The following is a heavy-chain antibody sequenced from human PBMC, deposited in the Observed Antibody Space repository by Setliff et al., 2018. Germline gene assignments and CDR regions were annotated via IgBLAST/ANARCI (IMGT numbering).Heavy chain of an antibody. D-gene: IGHD7-27*01. Sequence: ASETLSLTCAVSGYSISSGYNWGWIRQPPGKGLEWIASIYYRGSTSYNSSLKSRVSISVETSKNQFSLNLNSVTAADTAVYYCATLTGDRGVDYWGQGRLVTVSS. V-gene: IGHV4-38-2*01. J-gene: IGHJ4*02. CDR3: ATLTGDRGVDY. CDR2: IYYRGST. CDR1: GYSISSGYN.